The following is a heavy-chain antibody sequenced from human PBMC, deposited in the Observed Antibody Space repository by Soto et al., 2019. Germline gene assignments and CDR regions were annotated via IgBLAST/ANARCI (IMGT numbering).Heavy chain of an antibody. V-gene: IGHV3-30*03. CDR1: GFLFDTYG. CDR3: ATSPSSDH. D-gene: IGHD1-26*01. Sequence: PGGSLRLSCVASGFLFDTYGMHWVRQTPGKGLEWVAIISYDGSHKEYADSVKGRFASSRDNSENTLYLQMNNLGVEDTALYYCATSPSSDHWGQGTQVTVSS. CDR2: ISYDGSHK. J-gene: IGHJ4*02.